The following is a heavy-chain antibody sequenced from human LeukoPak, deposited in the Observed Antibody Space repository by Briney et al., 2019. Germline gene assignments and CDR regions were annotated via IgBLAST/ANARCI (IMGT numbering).Heavy chain of an antibody. J-gene: IGHJ4*02. Sequence: SGGSLRLSCAASGFTFSSYGMHWVRQAPGKGLEWVAVISYDGSNKYYADSVKGRFTISRDNSKNTLYLQMNSLRAEDTAVYYCARSYYYDSSHTVDYWGQGTLVTVSS. V-gene: IGHV3-30*03. CDR3: ARSYYYDSSHTVDY. CDR2: ISYDGSNK. CDR1: GFTFSSYG. D-gene: IGHD3-22*01.